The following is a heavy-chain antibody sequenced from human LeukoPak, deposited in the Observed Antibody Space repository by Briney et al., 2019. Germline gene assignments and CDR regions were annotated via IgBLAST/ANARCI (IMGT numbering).Heavy chain of an antibody. CDR1: GGSISSGGYY. V-gene: IGHV4-31*03. CDR2: IYYSGST. CDR3: AREGRGGGYSYVDY. D-gene: IGHD5-18*01. J-gene: IGHJ4*02. Sequence: PSQTLSLTCTVSGGSISSGGYYWSWIRQHPGKGLEWIGYIYYSGSTYYNPSLKSRVTISVDTSKNQFSLKLSSVTAADTAVYYCAREGRGGGYSYVDYWGQGTLVTVSS.